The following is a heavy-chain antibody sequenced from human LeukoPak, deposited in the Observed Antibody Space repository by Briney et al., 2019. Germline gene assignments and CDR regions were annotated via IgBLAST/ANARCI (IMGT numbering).Heavy chain of an antibody. CDR1: GGSISSSY. CDR2: IYYSGGT. J-gene: IGHJ4*02. Sequence: PSETLSLTCTVSGGSISSSYWSWIRQPPGKGLEWIGYIYYSGGTNYNPSLKSRVTISVDTSKNQFSLKLSSVTAADTAVYYCARHYDGGVSYRRSFYYWGQGTLVTVSS. CDR3: ARHYDGGVSYRRSFYY. D-gene: IGHD2-8*02. V-gene: IGHV4-59*08.